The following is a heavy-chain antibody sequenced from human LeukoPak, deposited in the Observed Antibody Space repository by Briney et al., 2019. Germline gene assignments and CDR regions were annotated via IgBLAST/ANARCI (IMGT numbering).Heavy chain of an antibody. CDR3: AKDRSSSTSCSNY. V-gene: IGHV3-23*01. J-gene: IGHJ4*02. CDR2: VTGSSSNT. CDR1: GFNLSNYA. Sequence: GGSLRLSCAASGFNLSNYAMTWVRQAPGKELEWVSGVTGSSSNTYYADSVKGRFTISRDNSKNMLYLEMNSLRVEDTAIYYCAKDRSSSTSCSNYWGRGTLVTVSS. D-gene: IGHD2-2*01.